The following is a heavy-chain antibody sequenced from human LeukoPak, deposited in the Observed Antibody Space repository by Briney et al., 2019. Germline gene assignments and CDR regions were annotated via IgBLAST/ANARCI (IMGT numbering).Heavy chain of an antibody. CDR2: SYYSAST. CDR3: ARDPVDTAMAPGWYFDY. CDR1: GGSISSGGYY. Sequence: SETLSLTCTVSGGSISSGGYYWSWLPQHPGKGLEWIGYSYYSASTYSNPSLKSRVTISVDTSKNQFSLKLSPVAAADPAVYYWARDPVDTAMAPGWYFDYWGQGTLVTVSS. J-gene: IGHJ4*02. D-gene: IGHD5-18*01. V-gene: IGHV4-31*03.